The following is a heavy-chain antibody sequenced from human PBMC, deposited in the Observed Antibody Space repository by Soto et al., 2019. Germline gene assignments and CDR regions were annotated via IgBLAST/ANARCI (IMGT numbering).Heavy chain of an antibody. CDR3: ARPYSGGPNDPFDV. V-gene: IGHV5-51*01. CDR2: ILPDDADT. J-gene: IGHJ3*01. CDR1: GYSFTSYW. D-gene: IGHD1-26*01. Sequence: PGESLKISCKASGYSFTSYWIGWVRQTPGKGLEWMGIILPDDADTRYSPSFEGHVTISADRSTNTAFLHLRSLEASDTAMYYCARPYSGGPNDPFDVWGQGTMVTVS.